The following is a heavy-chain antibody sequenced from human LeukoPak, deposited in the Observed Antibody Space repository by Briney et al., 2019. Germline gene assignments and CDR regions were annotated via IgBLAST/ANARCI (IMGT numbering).Heavy chain of an antibody. Sequence: PSETLSLTCTVSGGSISSYYWRWIRQPPGKGLEWIGYIYYSGSTNYNPSLKSRVTISVDTSKNQFSLKLSSVTAADTAVYYCARPLWFGELGSFGYWGQGTLVTVSS. V-gene: IGHV4-59*08. J-gene: IGHJ4*02. CDR1: GGSISSYY. D-gene: IGHD3-10*01. CDR2: IYYSGST. CDR3: ARPLWFGELGSFGY.